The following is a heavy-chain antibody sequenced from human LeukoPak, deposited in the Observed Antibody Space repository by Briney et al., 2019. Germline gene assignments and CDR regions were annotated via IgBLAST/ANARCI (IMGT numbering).Heavy chain of an antibody. J-gene: IGHJ4*02. V-gene: IGHV4-39*07. CDR3: ARGHVDTARFPLFRAAFDY. CDR1: GVSISSYY. Sequence: PSETLSLTCTVSGVSISSYYWGWIRQPPGKGLEWIGSIYYSGSTYYNPSLKSRVTISVDTSKNQFSLKLSSVTAADTAVYYCARGHVDTARFPLFRAAFDYWGQGTLVTVSS. CDR2: IYYSGST. D-gene: IGHD5-18*01.